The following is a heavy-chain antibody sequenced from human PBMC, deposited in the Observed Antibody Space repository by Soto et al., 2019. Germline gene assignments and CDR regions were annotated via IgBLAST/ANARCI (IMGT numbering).Heavy chain of an antibody. V-gene: IGHV3-11*04. CDR3: ARDRRITIFGDYYYYYDMDV. Sequence: PGGSLRLSCAASGFTFCDYYMNWVRQAPGKGLEWVSSISSSSTIYYADSVKGRFTISRDNAKNSLYPQMNSLRAEDTAVYYCARDRRITIFGDYYYYYDMDVWGQGTTVTVSS. D-gene: IGHD3-3*01. CDR2: ISSSSTI. CDR1: GFTFCDYY. J-gene: IGHJ6*02.